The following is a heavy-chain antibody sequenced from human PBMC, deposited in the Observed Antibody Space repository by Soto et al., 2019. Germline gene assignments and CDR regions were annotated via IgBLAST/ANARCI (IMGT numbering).Heavy chain of an antibody. J-gene: IGHJ5*02. CDR1: GCSLSSYY. CDR2: IYYSGST. V-gene: IGHV4-59*01. Sequence: SETLSLTCTCSGCSLSSYYWSWVRQPPGKGLEWVGYIYYSGSTNYNPSLKSRVTISVDTSKNQVSLKLTSVTAADTAVYYCAREGYSSSWYRHNWFDPWGQGTLVTVSS. CDR3: AREGYSSSWYRHNWFDP. D-gene: IGHD6-13*01.